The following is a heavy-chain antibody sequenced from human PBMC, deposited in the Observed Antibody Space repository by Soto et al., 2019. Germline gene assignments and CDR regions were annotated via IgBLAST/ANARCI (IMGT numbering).Heavy chain of an antibody. Sequence: QVQLVQSGAEVKKPGASVKVSCKASGYTFTSYYMHWVRQAPGQGLEWMGIINPSGGSTSYAQKFQGRGTMTRDTSTSTVYMELSSLRSEDTAVYYCARGTYYYDSSGYYSFDYWGQGTLVTVSS. CDR2: INPSGGST. CDR3: ARGTYYYDSSGYYSFDY. CDR1: GYTFTSYY. J-gene: IGHJ4*02. D-gene: IGHD3-22*01. V-gene: IGHV1-46*01.